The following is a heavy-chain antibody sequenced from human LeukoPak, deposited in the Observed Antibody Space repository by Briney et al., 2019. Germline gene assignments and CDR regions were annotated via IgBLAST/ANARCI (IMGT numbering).Heavy chain of an antibody. V-gene: IGHV1-2*04. CDR3: ARGQVGDSSPFDY. CDR1: GYTFTGYY. CDR2: INPNSGGT. D-gene: IGHD6-13*01. J-gene: IGHJ4*02. Sequence: ASVKVSCKASGYTFTGYYMHWVRQAPGQGLEWMGWINPNSGGTNYARKFQGWVTMTRDTSISTAYMELSRLRSDDTAVYYCARGQVGDSSPFDYWGQGTLVTVSS.